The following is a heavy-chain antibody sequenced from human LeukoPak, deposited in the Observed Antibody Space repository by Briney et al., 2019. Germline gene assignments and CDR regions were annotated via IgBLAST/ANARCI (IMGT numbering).Heavy chain of an antibody. CDR1: GFTFSSYG. CDR2: IWYDGSNK. D-gene: IGHD6-13*01. V-gene: IGHV3-33*01. Sequence: QPGGSLRLSCAASGFTFSSYGMHWVRQAPGKGLEWVAVIWYDGSNKYYADSVKGRFTISRDNSKNTLYLQMNSLRAEDTAVYYCARADSSSWYEGNWFDPWGQGTLVTVSS. J-gene: IGHJ5*02. CDR3: ARADSSSWYEGNWFDP.